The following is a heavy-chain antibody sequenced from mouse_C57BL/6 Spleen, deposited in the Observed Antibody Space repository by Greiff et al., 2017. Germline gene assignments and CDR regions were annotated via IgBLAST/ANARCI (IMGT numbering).Heavy chain of an antibody. Sequence: EVKLMESGPGLVKPSQSLSLTCSVTGYSITSGYYWYWIRQPPGNILEWMGFISYDGSNNYNQTLKNRISITRDTSKNQFFLKLNSVTTEDTATYYCAREDYDLSWFAYWGQGTLVTVSA. CDR1: GYSITSGYY. V-gene: IGHV3-6*01. CDR2: ISYDGSN. J-gene: IGHJ3*01. D-gene: IGHD2-4*01. CDR3: AREDYDLSWFAY.